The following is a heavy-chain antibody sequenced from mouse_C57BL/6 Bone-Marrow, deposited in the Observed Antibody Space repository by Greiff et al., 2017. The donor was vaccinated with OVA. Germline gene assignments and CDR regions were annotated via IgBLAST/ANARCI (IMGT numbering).Heavy chain of an antibody. CDR2: IDPSDSET. D-gene: IGHD1-1*01. CDR3: ASGSYSGSSYGFAY. Sequence: QVQLQQPGAELVRPGSSVKLSCKASGYTFTSYWMHWVKQRPIQGLEWIGNIDPSDSETHYNQKFKDKATLTVDKSSSTAYMQLSSLTSEDSAVYYCASGSYSGSSYGFAYWGQGTLVTVSA. J-gene: IGHJ3*01. CDR1: GYTFTSYW. V-gene: IGHV1-52*01.